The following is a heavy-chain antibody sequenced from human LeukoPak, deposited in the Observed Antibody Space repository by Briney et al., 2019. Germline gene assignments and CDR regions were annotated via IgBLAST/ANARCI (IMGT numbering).Heavy chain of an antibody. CDR3: ARGRYCTNGVCYFVPHGRYEYFQH. CDR1: GGSISSSSNY. D-gene: IGHD2-8*01. Sequence: SETLSLTCTVSGGSISSSSNYWGWIRPPPGKGLEWIGTIYYSGTTYSNASLKSRVTISVDTSKNQFSLKLSSVTAADTAVYYCARGRYCTNGVCYFVPHGRYEYFQHWGQGTLVTVSS. V-gene: IGHV4-39*07. CDR2: IYYSGTT. J-gene: IGHJ1*01.